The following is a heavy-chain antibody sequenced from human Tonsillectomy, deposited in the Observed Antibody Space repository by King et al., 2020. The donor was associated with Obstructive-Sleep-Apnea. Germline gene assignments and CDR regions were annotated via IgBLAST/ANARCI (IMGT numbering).Heavy chain of an antibody. CDR2: INHSGST. D-gene: IGHD3-16*01. CDR3: AIGPVTLPYGMDV. CDR1: GGSFSGYY. Sequence: VQLQQWGAGLLKPSETLSLTCAVYGGSFSGYYWSWIRQPPGKGLEWIGEINHSGSTNYNPSLKSRVTISVDTSKNQFSLKLGSVTAADTAVYYCAIGPVTLPYGMDVWGQGTTVTVSS. V-gene: IGHV4-34*01. J-gene: IGHJ6*02.